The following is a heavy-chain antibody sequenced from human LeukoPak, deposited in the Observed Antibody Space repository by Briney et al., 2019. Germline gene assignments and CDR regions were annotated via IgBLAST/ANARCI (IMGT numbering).Heavy chain of an antibody. J-gene: IGHJ2*01. CDR1: GSTFTSFA. D-gene: IGHD3-22*01. CDR3: AKDINFDSSGYVYFDL. Sequence: ASVKVSCKASGSTFTSFAFSWVRQAPGQGLEWMGWISPYNGNAKYAQNLQGRVTMTADTSTRTVYMELRSLRSDDTAVYYCAKDINFDSSGYVYFDLWGRGTLVTVSS. V-gene: IGHV1-18*01. CDR2: ISPYNGNA.